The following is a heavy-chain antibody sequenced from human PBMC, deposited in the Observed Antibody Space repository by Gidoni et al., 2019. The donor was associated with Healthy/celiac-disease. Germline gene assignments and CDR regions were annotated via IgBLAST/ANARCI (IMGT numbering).Heavy chain of an antibody. D-gene: IGHD3-10*01. Sequence: QVQLQESAPGLVKPSETLSLPCTVSGVSVSSGSYYWSWLLQPPGKGLEWIGYIYYSGSTNDNPSLKRRVTISVETSKNQVSLKLSSVTAADAAVDYCARDSPMVRVRSYYGMDVWGQGTTVTVSS. V-gene: IGHV4-61*01. CDR3: ARDSPMVRVRSYYGMDV. CDR2: IYYSGST. J-gene: IGHJ6*02. CDR1: GVSVSSGSYY.